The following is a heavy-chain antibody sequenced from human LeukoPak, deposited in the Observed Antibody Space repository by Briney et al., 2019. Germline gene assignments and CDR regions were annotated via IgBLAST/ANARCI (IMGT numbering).Heavy chain of an antibody. V-gene: IGHV3-30*18. D-gene: IGHD2-21*02. Sequence: GRSLRLSCAASGFTFSSYGMHWVRQAPGKGLEWVAVISYDGSNKYYADSVKGRFTISRDNSKNTLYLQMNSLRAEDTAVYYCAKDSDCGGDCYHFDYWGQGTLVTVSS. CDR2: ISYDGSNK. J-gene: IGHJ4*02. CDR3: AKDSDCGGDCYHFDY. CDR1: GFTFSSYG.